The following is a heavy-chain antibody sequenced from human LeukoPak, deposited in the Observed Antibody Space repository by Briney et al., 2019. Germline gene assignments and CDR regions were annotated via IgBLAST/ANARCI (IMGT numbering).Heavy chain of an antibody. CDR3: GREFKWGYGMWA. J-gene: IGHJ5*02. CDR1: GLTFSLYS. D-gene: IGHD5-18*01. Sequence: GGSLTLSCTASGLTFSLYSMNWVRQAQERGREWVSSITSSSDYIYHTGSVKGRCTLSRDHAENALDLQVTCLREDGTCISLCGREFKWGYGMWAWGQGTLVTVSS. V-gene: IGHV3-21*01. CDR2: ITSSSDYI.